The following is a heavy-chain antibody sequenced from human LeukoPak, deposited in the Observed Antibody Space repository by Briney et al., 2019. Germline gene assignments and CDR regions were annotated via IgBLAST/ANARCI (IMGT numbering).Heavy chain of an antibody. CDR2: ISSSSSTI. J-gene: IGHJ4*02. CDR1: GFTFTEYY. Sequence: PGGSLRLSCAASGFTFTEYYMSWIRQAPGKGLEWVSYISSSSSTIYYADSVKGRFTISRDNAKNSLYLQMNSLRAEDTAVYYCARFQYGSERPTQLDYWGQGTLVTVSS. D-gene: IGHD3-10*01. V-gene: IGHV3-11*01. CDR3: ARFQYGSERPTQLDY.